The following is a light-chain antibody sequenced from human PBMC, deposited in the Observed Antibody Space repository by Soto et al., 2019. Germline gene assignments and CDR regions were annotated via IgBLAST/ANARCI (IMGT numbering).Light chain of an antibody. CDR2: DVT. J-gene: IGLJ2*01. V-gene: IGLV2-14*01. Sequence: QSALTQPASVSGSPGQSITISCTGTSSDVGGFNYASWYQQLPGKAPKLMIYDVTNRPSGVSNRFSGSKSGNTAFLTISGLQAEDEADYYCTSYTNSDTLIFGGGTKLTVL. CDR3: TSYTNSDTLI. CDR1: SSDVGGFNY.